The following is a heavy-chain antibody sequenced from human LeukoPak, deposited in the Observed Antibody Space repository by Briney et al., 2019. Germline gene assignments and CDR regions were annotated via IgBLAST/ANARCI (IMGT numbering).Heavy chain of an antibody. CDR1: GFTFSSHW. J-gene: IGHJ4*02. CDR2: ISGSGGST. D-gene: IGHD6-19*01. V-gene: IGHV3-23*01. Sequence: GGSLRLSCAASGFTFSSHWMTWVRQAPGKGLEWVSAISGSGGSTYYADSVKGRFTISRDNSKNTLYLQMNSLRAEDTAVYYCAKDVWGVAVAGTGGFDYWGQGTLVTVSS. CDR3: AKDVWGVAVAGTGGFDY.